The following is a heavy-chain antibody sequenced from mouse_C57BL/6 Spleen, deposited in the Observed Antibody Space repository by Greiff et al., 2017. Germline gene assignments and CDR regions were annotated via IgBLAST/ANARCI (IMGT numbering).Heavy chain of an antibody. V-gene: IGHV1-80*01. J-gene: IGHJ4*01. D-gene: IGHD1-1*01. Sequence: QVQLQQSGAELVKPGASVKISCKASGYAFSSYWMNWVKQRPGKGLEWIGQIYPGDGDTNYNGKFKGKATLTADKSSSTAYMQLSSLTSEDSAVYFCARFYYYGSSYDYYAMDYWGQGTSVTVSS. CDR3: ARFYYYGSSYDYYAMDY. CDR1: GYAFSSYW. CDR2: IYPGDGDT.